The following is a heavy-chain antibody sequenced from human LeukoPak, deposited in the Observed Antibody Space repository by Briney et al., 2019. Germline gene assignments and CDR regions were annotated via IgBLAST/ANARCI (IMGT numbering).Heavy chain of an antibody. D-gene: IGHD5-12*01. CDR2: INPSGGST. CDR3: ARESATTGTYDY. J-gene: IGHJ4*02. Sequence: ASVKVSCKASGYTFTSYYMHWVRQAPGQGLEWMGIINPSGGSTSYAQKFQGRVTMARDTSTSTVYMELSSLRSEDTAVYYCARESATTGTYDYWGQGTLVTVSS. V-gene: IGHV1-46*01. CDR1: GYTFTSYY.